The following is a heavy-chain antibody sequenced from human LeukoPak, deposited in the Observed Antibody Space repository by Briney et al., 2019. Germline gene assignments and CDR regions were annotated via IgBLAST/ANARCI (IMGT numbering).Heavy chain of an antibody. J-gene: IGHJ5*02. CDR3: ARAKYDFWSGYPLNWFDP. CDR2: IYYSGST. V-gene: IGHV4-31*03. Sequence: SQTLSLTCTVSGGSISSGGYYWSWIRQHPGKGLEWIGYIYYSGSTYYNPSLKSRVTISVDTSKNQFSLKLSSVTAADTAVYYCARAKYDFWSGYPLNWFDPWGQGTLVTVSS. CDR1: GGSISSGGYY. D-gene: IGHD3-3*01.